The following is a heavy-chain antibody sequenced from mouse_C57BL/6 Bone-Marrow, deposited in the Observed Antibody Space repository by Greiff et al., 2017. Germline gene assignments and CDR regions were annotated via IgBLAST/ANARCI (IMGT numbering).Heavy chain of an antibody. D-gene: IGHD1-1*01. V-gene: IGHV5-4*01. Sequence: EVHVVESGGGLVKPGGSLKLSCAASGFTFSSYAMSWVRQTPEKRLEWVATISDGGSYTYYPDNVKGRFTISRDNAKNNLYLQMSHLKSEDTAMYYCARPGGSSPYYYAMDYWGQGTSVTVSS. CDR3: ARPGGSSPYYYAMDY. CDR1: GFTFSSYA. CDR2: ISDGGSYT. J-gene: IGHJ4*01.